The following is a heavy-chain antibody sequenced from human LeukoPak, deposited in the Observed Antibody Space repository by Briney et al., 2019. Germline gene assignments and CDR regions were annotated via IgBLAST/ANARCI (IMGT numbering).Heavy chain of an antibody. D-gene: IGHD2-2*01. J-gene: IGHJ4*02. CDR3: ARDGVQPFDY. CDR2: IKDDGSEE. V-gene: IGHV3-7*03. CDR1: GFNFNNYW. Sequence: GGSLRLSCAASGFNFNNYWMSWLRQAPGKGLEWVANIKDDGSEEYYVDSVKGRFTIVRDNAYNSLYLQMNSLRAEDTAVYFCARDGVQPFDYWGQGTLVTVSS.